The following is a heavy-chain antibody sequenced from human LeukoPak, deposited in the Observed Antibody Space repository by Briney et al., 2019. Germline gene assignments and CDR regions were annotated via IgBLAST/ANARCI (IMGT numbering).Heavy chain of an antibody. J-gene: IGHJ4*02. D-gene: IGHD1-26*01. Sequence: GGSLRLSCAASGFTFSDYYMSWIRQAPGKGLEWVSYISSSGSTMYYADSVKGRFTISRDNAKNSLYLQMNSLKAEDTAVYYCARSKLGGATDYWGQGTLVTVSS. CDR1: GFTFSDYY. V-gene: IGHV3-11*01. CDR2: ISSSGSTM. CDR3: ARSKLGGATDY.